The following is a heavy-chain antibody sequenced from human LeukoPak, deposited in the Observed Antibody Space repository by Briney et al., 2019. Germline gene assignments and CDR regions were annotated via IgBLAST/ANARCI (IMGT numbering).Heavy chain of an antibody. V-gene: IGHV3-23*01. CDR3: ACGSNSSSTGPDY. D-gene: IGHD6-6*01. J-gene: IGHJ4*02. Sequence: GGSLRLSCAASGFTFSSYSMNWVRQAPGKGLEWVSVISGSGGRTSYADSVKGRFTVSRDNSKNTLFLQMNSLRAEDTAVYYCACGSNSSSTGPDYWGQGTLVTVSS. CDR1: GFTFSSYS. CDR2: ISGSGGRT.